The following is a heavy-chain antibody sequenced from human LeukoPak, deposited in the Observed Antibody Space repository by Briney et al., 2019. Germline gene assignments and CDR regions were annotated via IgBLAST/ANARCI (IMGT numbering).Heavy chain of an antibody. CDR2: IKQDGGAK. J-gene: IGHJ2*01. V-gene: IGHV3-7*01. D-gene: IGHD4-17*01. Sequence: GGSLRLSCAASGFSFSSYWMSWVRQAPVKGLEWVANIKQDGGAKYYVDSVKGRFTISRDNAKNSVHLQMNSLRAEDTAVYYCARRRLKGKYSDDSYWYFDLWGRGTLVSVSS. CDR1: GFSFSSYW. CDR3: ARRRLKGKYSDDSYWYFDL.